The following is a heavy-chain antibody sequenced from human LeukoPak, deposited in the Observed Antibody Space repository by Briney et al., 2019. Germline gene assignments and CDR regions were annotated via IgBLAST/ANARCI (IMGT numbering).Heavy chain of an antibody. J-gene: IGHJ4*02. V-gene: IGHV3-30-3*01. CDR1: GLTFSSFA. CDR2: ISDDGSNK. CDR3: ASGGRLDY. D-gene: IGHD3-3*01. Sequence: GGSLRLSCAASGLTFSSFAMHWVRQAPGKGLEWVALISDDGSNKYYADSVKGRFTISRDNSKNTLYLQMNSLRAEDTAVYYCASGGRLDYWGQGTLVTVSS.